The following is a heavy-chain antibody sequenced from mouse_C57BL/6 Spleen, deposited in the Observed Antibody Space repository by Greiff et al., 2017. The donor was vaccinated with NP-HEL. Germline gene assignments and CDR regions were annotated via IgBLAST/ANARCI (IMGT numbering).Heavy chain of an antibody. J-gene: IGHJ3*01. D-gene: IGHD1-1*01. CDR2: IDPSDSYT. V-gene: IGHV1-50*01. CDR3: ARDYGSSYGFAY. CDR1: GYTFTSYW. Sequence: QVQLQQPGAELVKPGASVKLSCKASGYTFTSYWMQWVKQRPGQGLEWIGEIDPSDSYTNSNQKFKGKATLTVDTSSSTAYMQLSSLTSEDSAVYYCARDYGSSYGFAYWGQGTLVTVSA.